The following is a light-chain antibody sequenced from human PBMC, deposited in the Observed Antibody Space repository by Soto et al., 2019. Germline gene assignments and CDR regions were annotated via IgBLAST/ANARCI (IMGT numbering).Light chain of an antibody. CDR2: GNS. CDR1: SSNIGAGYD. CDR3: QSYDSSLSGPVV. V-gene: IGLV1-40*01. J-gene: IGLJ2*01. Sequence: QLVLTQPPSVSGAPGQRVTISCTGSSSNIGAGYDVHWYQQLPGTAPKLLSYGNSNRPSGVPDRFSGSKSGTSASLAITGLQAEDEADYYCQSYDSSLSGPVVFGGGTKLTVL.